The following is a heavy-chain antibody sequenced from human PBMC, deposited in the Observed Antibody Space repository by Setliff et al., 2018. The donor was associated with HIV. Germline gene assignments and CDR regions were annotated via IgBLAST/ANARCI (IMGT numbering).Heavy chain of an antibody. D-gene: IGHD3-22*01. V-gene: IGHV1-18*01. CDR3: ARVRLIFTMIVVVSGAFDI. CDR2: ISAYNGNT. J-gene: IGHJ3*02. Sequence: ASVKVSCKASGYTFTSYGISWVRQAPGQGLEWMGWISAYNGNTNYAQKLQGRVTMTTDTSTSTAYMELRSLRSDDTAVYYCARVRLIFTMIVVVSGAFDIWVQGTMVTVS. CDR1: GYTFTSYG.